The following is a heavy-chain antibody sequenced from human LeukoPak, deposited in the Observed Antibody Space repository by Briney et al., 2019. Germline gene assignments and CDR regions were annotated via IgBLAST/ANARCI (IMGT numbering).Heavy chain of an antibody. CDR1: GNSISNYA. CDR3: TTRACHAGGCSSSFYYYYGLHF. D-gene: IGHD3-16*01. CDR2: IIPIFGTA. V-gene: IGHV1-69*13. J-gene: IGHJ6*02. Sequence: SVKVSCKASGNSISNYAVSWVRQAPGQGFERMGGIIPIFGTADYAQKFQGRVTITADQSTSTTYMALSSLKSEDTATYYCTTRACHAGGCSSSFYYYYGLHFWGQGTTVSISS.